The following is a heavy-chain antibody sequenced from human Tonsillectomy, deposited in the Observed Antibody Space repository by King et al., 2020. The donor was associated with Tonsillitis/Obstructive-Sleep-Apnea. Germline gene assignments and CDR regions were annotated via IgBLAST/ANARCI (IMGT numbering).Heavy chain of an antibody. CDR1: GFTFSSYW. Sequence: VQLVESGGGLVQPGGSLRLSCAASGFTFSSYWMHWVRQAPGKGLVWVSRINSDGSSTSYADSVKGRFTISRDNAKNTLYLQMNSLRVEDTAVYYCARDLGYFDSSRLHFYYYGMDVWGQGTTVTVSS. CDR2: INSDGSST. J-gene: IGHJ6*02. V-gene: IGHV3-74*01. CDR3: ARDLGYFDSSRLHFYYYGMDV. D-gene: IGHD3-22*01.